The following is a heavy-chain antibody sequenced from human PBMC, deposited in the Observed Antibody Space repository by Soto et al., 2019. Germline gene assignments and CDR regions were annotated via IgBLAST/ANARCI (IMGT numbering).Heavy chain of an antibody. CDR1: GFSLSTSGVG. D-gene: IGHD3-9*01. Sequence: QITLKESGPTLVKPTQTLTLTCTFSGFSLSTSGVGVGWIRQPPGKALEWLALIYWDDDKRYSPSLKSRLTIPKDTSKNQVVLTMTNMDPVATATFYCAHRSVLRYFDGLLPTHYCSGMDVWGQGATVTVSS. CDR3: AHRSVLRYFDGLLPTHYCSGMDV. CDR2: IYWDDDK. V-gene: IGHV2-5*02. J-gene: IGHJ6*02.